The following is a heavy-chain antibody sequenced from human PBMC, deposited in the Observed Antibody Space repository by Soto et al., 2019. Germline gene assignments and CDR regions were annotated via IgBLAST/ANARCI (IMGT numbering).Heavy chain of an antibody. J-gene: IGHJ5*02. Sequence: QVQLQESGPGLVKPSQTLSLTCAVSGDSISSRSHYWNWIRRVPGKGLEFIGYIFYTGATYYNPSLRGRISMSVDTSKNQFSLTLRSVTAADTASYYCAREGRHSGGMRESWFDPWGQGTQVTVSS. CDR1: GDSISSRSHY. CDR2: IFYTGAT. D-gene: IGHD3-10*01. V-gene: IGHV4-31*11. CDR3: AREGRHSGGMRESWFDP.